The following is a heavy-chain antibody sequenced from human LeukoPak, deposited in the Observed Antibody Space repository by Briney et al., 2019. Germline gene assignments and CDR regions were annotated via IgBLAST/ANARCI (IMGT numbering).Heavy chain of an antibody. CDR3: AKVETSGGANCYALDY. CDR2: ISGSDGST. CDR1: GFTFSSYA. J-gene: IGHJ4*02. D-gene: IGHD2-2*01. Sequence: GGSLRLSCAASGFTFSSYAMTWVRQAPDKGLEWVSAISGSDGSTYYADSVKGRFTISRDDSQNTLYLQMNSLSAEDTAVYYCAKVETSGGANCYALDYWGQVTLVTVSS. V-gene: IGHV3-23*01.